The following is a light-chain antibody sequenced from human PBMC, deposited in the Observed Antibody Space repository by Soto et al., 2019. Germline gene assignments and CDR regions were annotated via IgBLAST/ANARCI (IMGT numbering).Light chain of an antibody. CDR3: QQYDNLPLT. CDR1: QTVRNNY. J-gene: IGKJ4*01. Sequence: EFVLTQSPGTLSLSPGERATLSCRASQTVRNNYLAWYQQKPGQAPRLLIYDASSRATGIPARFSGSGSGTDFTLTISSLQPEDIATYYCQQYDNLPLTFGGGTKVDIK. CDR2: DAS. V-gene: IGKV3-20*01.